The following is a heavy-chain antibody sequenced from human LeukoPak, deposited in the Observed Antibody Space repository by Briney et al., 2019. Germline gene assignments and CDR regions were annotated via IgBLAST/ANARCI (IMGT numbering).Heavy chain of an antibody. CDR3: ARATYDYVWGSYYDY. CDR2: IYYSGST. J-gene: IGHJ4*02. V-gene: IGHV4-61*01. Sequence: SETLSLTCTVSGGSISSSSYYWSWIRQPPGKGLEWIGYIYYSGSTNYNPSLKSRVTISVDTSKNQFSLKLSSVTAADTAVYYCARATYDYVWGSYYDYWGQGTLVTVSS. CDR1: GGSISSSSYY. D-gene: IGHD3-16*01.